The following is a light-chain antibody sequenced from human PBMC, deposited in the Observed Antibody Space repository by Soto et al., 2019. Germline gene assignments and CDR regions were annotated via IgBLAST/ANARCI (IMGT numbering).Light chain of an antibody. Sequence: DIQMTQSPSAVSASVRDTVTVTCRASQSVSGWLAWYQQKPGKAPKLLIYKASSLESGVPSRFSGSGSGTEFTLTISSLQPEDFATYYCLHPTRYPWTFGQRTKVDI. CDR2: KAS. CDR3: LHPTRYPWT. V-gene: IGKV1-5*03. CDR1: QSVSGW. J-gene: IGKJ1*01.